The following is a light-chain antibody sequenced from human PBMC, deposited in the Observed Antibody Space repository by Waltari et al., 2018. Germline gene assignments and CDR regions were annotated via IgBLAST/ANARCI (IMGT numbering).Light chain of an antibody. Sequence: DIQMTQSPSSLSAYVGDRVTITCRASQTISIYLNWFQQKSGKAPKLLIYAASSLQSGVPSRFSGSGSGTDFTLTINSLQPEDFATYYCQQTYIAPYTFGQGTKLEI. CDR1: QTISIY. CDR2: AAS. V-gene: IGKV1-39*01. J-gene: IGKJ2*01. CDR3: QQTYIAPYT.